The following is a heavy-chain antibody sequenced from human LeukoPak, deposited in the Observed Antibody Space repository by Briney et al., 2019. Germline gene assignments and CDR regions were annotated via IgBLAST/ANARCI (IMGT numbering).Heavy chain of an antibody. Sequence: GGSLRLSCAASGFPFSSYAMHWVRQAPGKGLEYVSAISSNGGSTSYANSAKGRFTISRDNSKNTLYLQMGSLRAKDMAVYYCARSSIVVVSILDYWGQGTLVTVSS. CDR3: ARSSIVVVSILDY. V-gene: IGHV3-64*01. D-gene: IGHD2-2*01. CDR1: GFPFSSYA. J-gene: IGHJ4*02. CDR2: ISSNGGST.